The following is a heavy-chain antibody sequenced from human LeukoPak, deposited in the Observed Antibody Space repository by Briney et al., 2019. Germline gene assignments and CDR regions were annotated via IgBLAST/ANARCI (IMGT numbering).Heavy chain of an antibody. V-gene: IGHV3-23*01. CDR1: GLNLNSYA. CDR3: AKDRDPRRYLGEHAGPRHLDY. D-gene: IGHD1-1*01. CDR2: ISGSGSTT. J-gene: IGHJ4*02. Sequence: GGSLRLSCAASGLNLNSYAMTWVRQAPGKGLEWVSGISGSGSTTYYADSVKGRFTISRDSSKNTLYLHMSSLRAEDTAVYYCAKDRDPRRYLGEHAGPRHLDYWGQGTLVTVSS.